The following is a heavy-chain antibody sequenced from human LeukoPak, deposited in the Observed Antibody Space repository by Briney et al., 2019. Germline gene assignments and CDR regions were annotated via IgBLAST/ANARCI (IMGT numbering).Heavy chain of an antibody. D-gene: IGHD3-10*01. CDR1: GFTFSSYG. Sequence: PGGSLRLSCAASGFTFSSYGMHWVRQAPGEGLEWVAVISYDGSNKYYADSVKGRFTISRDNSKNTLYLQMNSLRAEDTAVYYCAKDETMVRGVTPGPDYWGQGTLVTVSS. CDR2: ISYDGSNK. CDR3: AKDETMVRGVTPGPDY. J-gene: IGHJ4*02. V-gene: IGHV3-30*18.